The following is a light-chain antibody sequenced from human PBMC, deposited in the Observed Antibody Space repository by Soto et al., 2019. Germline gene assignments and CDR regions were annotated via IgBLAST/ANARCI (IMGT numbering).Light chain of an antibody. CDR2: DAS. CDR1: QTVGRTY. CDR3: QHYGSSAWT. V-gene: IGKV3D-20*01. Sequence: EIVLTQSPATLSLSPGERATLSCGTSQTVGRTYLTWYQVKPGLAPRLLIYDASSRATGIPDRFSGSGSGTDFTLTISRLEPEEYAVGHCQHYGSSAWTFGQGPKVEIK. J-gene: IGKJ1*01.